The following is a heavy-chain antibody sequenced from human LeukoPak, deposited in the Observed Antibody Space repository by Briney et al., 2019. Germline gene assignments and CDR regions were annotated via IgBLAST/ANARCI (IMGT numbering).Heavy chain of an antibody. CDR3: AREDYSASFVLRFDY. V-gene: IGHV4-61*02. CDR1: GGSISSGSYY. Sequence: SETLSLTCTVSGGSISSGSYYWSWIRQPAGKGLEWIGRIYTSGSTNYNPSLKSRVTISVDTSKNQFSLKLSSVTAADTAVYYCAREDYSASFVLRFDYWGQGTLVTVSS. CDR2: IYTSGST. J-gene: IGHJ4*02. D-gene: IGHD1-26*01.